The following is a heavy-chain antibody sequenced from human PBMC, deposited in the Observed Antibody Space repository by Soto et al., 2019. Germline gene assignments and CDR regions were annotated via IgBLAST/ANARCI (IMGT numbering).Heavy chain of an antibody. J-gene: IGHJ6*02. CDR3: ARMVRERSAAHYYGMDV. Sequence: SETLSLTCTVSGGSISSGGYYWSWIRQHPGKGLEWIGYIYYSGSTYYNPSLKSRVTISVDTSKNQFSLKLSSVTAADTAVYYWARMVRERSAAHYYGMDVWGQGTTVTLSS. CDR2: IYYSGST. CDR1: GGSISSGGYY. D-gene: IGHD2-15*01. V-gene: IGHV4-31*03.